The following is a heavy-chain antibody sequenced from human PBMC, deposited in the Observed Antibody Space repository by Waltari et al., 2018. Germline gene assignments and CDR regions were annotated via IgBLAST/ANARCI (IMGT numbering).Heavy chain of an antibody. CDR1: GYTLTELS. Sequence: QVQLVQSGAEVKKPGASVKVSCKVSGYTLTELSMHWVRQAPGKGPEWMGVINPNGGDTMYAQKFQGRLTMTRDTSTSTDYMELSSLRSEDTAIYYCARDNSYTRERSGWWFDPWGPGTLVTVSS. V-gene: IGHV1-24*01. CDR2: INPNGGDT. CDR3: ARDNSYTRERSGWWFDP. J-gene: IGHJ5*02. D-gene: IGHD6-19*01.